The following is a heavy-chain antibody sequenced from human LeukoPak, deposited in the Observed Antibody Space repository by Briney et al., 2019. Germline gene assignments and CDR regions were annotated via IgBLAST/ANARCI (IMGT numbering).Heavy chain of an antibody. V-gene: IGHV4-30-2*01. D-gene: IGHD3-10*01. CDR1: GGSISSGGYS. Sequence: SLTLSLTCAVSGGSISSGGYSWSWIGQPPGKGLEWIGYMYHSGSTYYNPSLKSRVTISVDRSKNQFSLKLSSVTAADTAVYYCSRAHKDYYGSGSYHFDYWGQGTLVTVSS. CDR3: SRAHKDYYGSGSYHFDY. CDR2: MYHSGST. J-gene: IGHJ4*02.